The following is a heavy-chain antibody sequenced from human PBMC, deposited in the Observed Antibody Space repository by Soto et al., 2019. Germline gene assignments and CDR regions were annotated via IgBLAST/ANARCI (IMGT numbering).Heavy chain of an antibody. CDR1: GGSFSGYY. CDR2: INHSGST. CDR3: ARAAFWSGSPMDV. V-gene: IGHV4-34*01. J-gene: IGHJ6*02. D-gene: IGHD3-3*01. Sequence: SETLSLTCAVYGGSFSGYYWSWIRQPPGKGLEWIGEINHSGSTNYNPSLKSRVTISIDTSKNQFSLKLSSVTAADTAVYHCARAAFWSGSPMDVWGQGTTVTVSS.